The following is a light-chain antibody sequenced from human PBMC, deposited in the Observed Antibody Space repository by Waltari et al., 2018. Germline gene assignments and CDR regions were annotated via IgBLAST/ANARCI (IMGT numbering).Light chain of an antibody. J-gene: IGLJ2*01. V-gene: IGLV2-14*03. Sequence: QSALTQPASVSGSPGQSITISCTGTSSDVGGYNYVSWYQQHPGKAPKLMIYYFSHRPSWVSSLFSGAKSGNTASLTISGLQAEDEADYYCSSYISSSTLELFGGGTSLTVL. CDR2: YFS. CDR3: SSYISSSTLEL. CDR1: SSDVGGYNY.